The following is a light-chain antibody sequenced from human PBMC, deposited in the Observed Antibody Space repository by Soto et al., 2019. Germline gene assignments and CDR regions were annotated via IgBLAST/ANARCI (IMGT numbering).Light chain of an antibody. CDR1: SSDVGAYYS. Sequence: QSVLTQPASVSGSPGQSITISCTGTSSDVGAYYSVSWYQHHPGKAPKLIIYGVTNRPSGVSNRFSGSKSGNTASLTISGLQAEDEADYYCAAWDDSLNGYVFGTGTKVTVL. CDR2: GVT. V-gene: IGLV2-14*01. J-gene: IGLJ1*01. CDR3: AAWDDSLNGYV.